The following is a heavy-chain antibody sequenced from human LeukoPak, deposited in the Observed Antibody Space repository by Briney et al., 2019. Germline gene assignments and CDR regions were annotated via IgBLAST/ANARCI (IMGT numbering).Heavy chain of an antibody. CDR2: IYYSGST. Sequence: SETLSLTCTVSGGSISSCYWSWIRQPPGKGLEWIGYIYYSGSTNYNPSLKSRVTISVDTSKNQFSLKLSSVTAADTAVYYCARSHYYDSSGSHNNWFDPWGQGTLVTVSS. CDR3: ARSHYYDSSGSHNNWFDP. CDR1: GGSISSCY. D-gene: IGHD3-22*01. V-gene: IGHV4-59*12. J-gene: IGHJ5*02.